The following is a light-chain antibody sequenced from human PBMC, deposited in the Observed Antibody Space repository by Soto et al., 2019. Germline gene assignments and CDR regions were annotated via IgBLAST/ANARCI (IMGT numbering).Light chain of an antibody. CDR3: SSSTSTTNLL. J-gene: IGLJ2*01. CDR2: AAS. CDR1: SSDIGDYNY. Sequence: QSVLTQPASVSGSPGQSITISCTGTSSDIGDYNYVSWYQHHPGNAPKLIIYAASNRPPGVSNRFSGSKSGNTASLTISGLHAEDEAEYYCSSSTSTTNLLFGGGTKLTVL. V-gene: IGLV2-14*01.